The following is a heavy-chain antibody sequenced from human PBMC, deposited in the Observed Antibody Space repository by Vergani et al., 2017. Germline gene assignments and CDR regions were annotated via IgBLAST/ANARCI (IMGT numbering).Heavy chain of an antibody. V-gene: IGHV1-2*02. D-gene: IGHD3-10*01. CDR2: INPNSGGT. J-gene: IGHJ5*02. Sequence: QVQLVQSGAEVKKPGASVKVSCKASGYTFTGYYMHWVRQAPGQGLEWMGWINPNSGGTNYAQKFQGRVTMTRDTSISTAYMELSRLRSDDTAVYYCARAVYYYGSGGYFSPQGWFDPWGQGTLVTVSS. CDR3: ARAVYYYGSGGYFSPQGWFDP. CDR1: GYTFTGYY.